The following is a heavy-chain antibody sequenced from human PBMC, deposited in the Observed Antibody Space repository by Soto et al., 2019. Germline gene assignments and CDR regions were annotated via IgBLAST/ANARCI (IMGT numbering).Heavy chain of an antibody. V-gene: IGHV4-59*01. CDR1: GGSISSYY. CDR3: ARVNSNYELVPGWFDP. Sequence: NPSETLSLTCTVSGGSISSYYWSWIRQPPGKGLEWIGYIYYSGSTNYNPSLKSRVTISVDTSKNQFSLKLSSVTAADTAVYYCARVNSNYELVPGWFDPWGQGTLVTVSS. J-gene: IGHJ5*02. CDR2: IYYSGST. D-gene: IGHD4-4*01.